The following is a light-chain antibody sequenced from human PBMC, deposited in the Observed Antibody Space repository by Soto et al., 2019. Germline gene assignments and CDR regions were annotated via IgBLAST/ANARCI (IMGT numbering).Light chain of an antibody. J-gene: IGKJ5*01. CDR1: QGIGDT. CDR2: NAS. V-gene: IGKV3-11*01. Sequence: VMRQSPATLSFSPGEGATLSGRASQGIGDTLACYQQKPGQAPRLLIYNASTRATGIQARLSGSGSATDFPLTISSLEPEDFETYFCEQSGNWTHLGQGRRLEIK. CDR3: EQSGNWTH.